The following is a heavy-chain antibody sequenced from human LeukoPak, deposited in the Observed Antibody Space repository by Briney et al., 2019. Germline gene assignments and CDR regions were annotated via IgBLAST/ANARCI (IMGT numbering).Heavy chain of an antibody. CDR1: GGTFSSYA. CDR2: IIPIFATA. D-gene: IGHD6-13*01. Sequence: GASVKVSCKASGGTFSSYAISWVRQAPGQGLEWMGGIIPIFATANYAQKFQGRVTITADESTSTAYMELSSLRSEDTAVYYCARKQQLVDYFDYWGQGTLVTVSS. CDR3: ARKQQLVDYFDY. J-gene: IGHJ4*02. V-gene: IGHV1-69*13.